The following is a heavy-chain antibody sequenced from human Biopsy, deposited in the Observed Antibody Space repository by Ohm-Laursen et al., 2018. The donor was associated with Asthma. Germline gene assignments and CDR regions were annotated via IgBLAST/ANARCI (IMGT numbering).Heavy chain of an antibody. CDR1: GFSFGSFG. J-gene: IGHJ4*02. V-gene: IGHV3-30*18. D-gene: IGHD3-3*01. CDR2: VSYDGGVV. Sequence: SLRLSCTASGFSFGSFGMHWVRQAPGKGLEWVAVVSYDGGVVHYADSMKGRFTISRDNAKSTPYLQMNRLRTDDTAVYFCAKRRGYSDLTDFDHWGQGTLVTVSS. CDR3: AKRRGYSDLTDFDH.